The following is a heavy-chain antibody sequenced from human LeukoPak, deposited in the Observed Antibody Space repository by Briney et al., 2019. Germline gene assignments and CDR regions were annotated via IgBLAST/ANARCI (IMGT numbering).Heavy chain of an antibody. V-gene: IGHV4-39*01. Sequence: SETLSLTCAVSGDSISTSNSNWAWIRRTPGKGLEWIASIYYSGSTYYDPSLKRRVTISVDTSKNQFSLKLSSVTAADAGVYYCARHPRQTYYFYMDIWGKGTTVTISS. J-gene: IGHJ6*03. CDR1: GDSISTSNSN. D-gene: IGHD6-25*01. CDR2: IYYSGST. CDR3: ARHPRQTYYFYMDI.